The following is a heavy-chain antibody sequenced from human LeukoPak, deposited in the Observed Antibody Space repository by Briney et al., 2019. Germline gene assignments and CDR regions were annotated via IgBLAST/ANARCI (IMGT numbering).Heavy chain of an antibody. Sequence: PGGSLRLSCAASGFTFNTYEMTWVRQAPGKGLEWVANVKQDGRATYYGDSVKGRFTISRDNAQNSLYLQMNSLRAEDTAVYYCAKDSYASGSHGDWGQGTLVTVSS. CDR1: GFTFNTYE. D-gene: IGHD3-10*01. CDR3: AKDSYASGSHGD. V-gene: IGHV3-7*05. J-gene: IGHJ4*02. CDR2: VKQDGRAT.